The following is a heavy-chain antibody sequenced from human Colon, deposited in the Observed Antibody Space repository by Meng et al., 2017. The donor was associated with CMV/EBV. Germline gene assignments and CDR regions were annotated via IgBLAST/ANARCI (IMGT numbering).Heavy chain of an antibody. D-gene: IGHD2/OR15-2a*01. CDR3: ARDCCNMRSWFDP. CDR2: IYYSGII. V-gene: IGHV4-39*07. CDR1: GGTSTVYTLH. Sequence: QLEVAGPGLSSLSGPLSLPCTVSGGTSTVYTLHWGWIRQPPGKGLEWIGSIYYSGIISYNTSLTSRVTISVDTSRNRFSLKLTSLTAAGTAVYYCARDCCNMRSWFDPWGQGILVTVSS. J-gene: IGHJ5*02.